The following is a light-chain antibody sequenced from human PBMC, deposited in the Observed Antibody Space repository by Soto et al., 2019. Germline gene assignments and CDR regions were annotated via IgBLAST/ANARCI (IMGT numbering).Light chain of an antibody. CDR3: QQYSSSPPEFT. CDR2: GAS. Sequence: EIVLTQSPGTLSLSPGERATLSCRASQSVSSSYLAWYQQRPGQAPRLLIFGASYRATGIPDRFSGSGSGTDFTLTISRLEPEDVAVYYCQQYSSSPPEFTFGPGTKVDIK. J-gene: IGKJ3*01. V-gene: IGKV3-20*01. CDR1: QSVSSSY.